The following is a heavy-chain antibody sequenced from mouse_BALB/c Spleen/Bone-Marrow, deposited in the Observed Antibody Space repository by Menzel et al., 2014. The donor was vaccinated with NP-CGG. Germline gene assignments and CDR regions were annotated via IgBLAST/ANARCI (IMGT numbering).Heavy chain of an antibody. CDR1: GYTFTNYW. CDR2: IDPSDSET. V-gene: IGHV1-69*02. Sequence: VQLQQSGAEFVKPGAPVKQSCKASGYTFTNYWMNWVKQRPGRGLEWIGRIDPSDSETHYNQKFKDKATLTVDKSSSTAYIQLSSLTSEDSAVYYCARGYYGRTYGWYFDVWGAGTTVTVSS. J-gene: IGHJ1*01. D-gene: IGHD1-1*01. CDR3: ARGYYGRTYGWYFDV.